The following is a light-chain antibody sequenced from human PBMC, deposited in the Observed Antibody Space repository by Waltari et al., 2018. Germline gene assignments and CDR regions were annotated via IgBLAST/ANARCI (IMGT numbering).Light chain of an antibody. CDR1: QTVDRNF. CDR2: DAT. Sequence: EIVLTQSPATLSLSPGERATLPCRASQTVDRNFVAWYQHKRGQPPRLLIYDATSRATGIPDRFTGSGSGTDFTLTISRLEPEDFAVYYCQQCSSPPLTFGGGTRVEIK. V-gene: IGKV3-20*01. J-gene: IGKJ4*01. CDR3: QQCSSPPLT.